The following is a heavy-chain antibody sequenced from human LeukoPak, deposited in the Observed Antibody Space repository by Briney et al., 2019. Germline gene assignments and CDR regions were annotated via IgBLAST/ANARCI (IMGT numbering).Heavy chain of an antibody. J-gene: IGHJ4*02. D-gene: IGHD6-13*01. Sequence: GGSLRLSCPASGFTFSSYAMSWVRQAPGKGLEWVSVINTSGGTTYYADSVKGRFTISRDNSKNTLFLQMNSLRAEDTAVYYCAKGLISTWYDYWGQGTLVTVSS. CDR1: GFTFSSYA. V-gene: IGHV3-23*01. CDR3: AKGLISTWYDY. CDR2: INTSGGTT.